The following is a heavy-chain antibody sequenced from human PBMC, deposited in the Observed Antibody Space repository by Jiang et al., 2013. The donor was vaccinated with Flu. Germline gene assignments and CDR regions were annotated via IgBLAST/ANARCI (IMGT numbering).Heavy chain of an antibody. CDR1: GFTFSNSA. CDR2: IVVGSGNT. CDR3: AADGCSGGSCSRYYYYYGMDV. Sequence: SGAEVKKPGTSVKVSCKASGFTFSNSAVQWVRQARGQRLEWIGWIVVGSGNTNYAQKFQERVTITRDMSTSTAYMEVSSLRSEDTAVYYCAADGCSGGSCSRYYYYYGMDVWGQGTTVTVSS. J-gene: IGHJ6*02. V-gene: IGHV1-58*01. D-gene: IGHD2-15*01.